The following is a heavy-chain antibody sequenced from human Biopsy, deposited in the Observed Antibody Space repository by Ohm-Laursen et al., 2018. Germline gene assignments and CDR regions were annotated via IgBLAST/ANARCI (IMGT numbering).Heavy chain of an antibody. Sequence: GTLSLTCAASGGSISSFYWTWIRQPPGQGPEWIGDISDSGSTNYKPSLKSRVIISVDTSKNQFSLNLSSVTAADTAVYYCARRGSGGRSFDHWGQGTLVTVSS. CDR2: ISDSGST. J-gene: IGHJ4*02. CDR3: ARRGSGGRSFDH. D-gene: IGHD2-15*01. CDR1: GGSISSFY. V-gene: IGHV4-59*08.